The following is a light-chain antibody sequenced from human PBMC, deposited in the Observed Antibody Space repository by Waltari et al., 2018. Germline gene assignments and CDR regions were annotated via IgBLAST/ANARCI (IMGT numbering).Light chain of an antibody. CDR3: CSYAGSSTYVL. Sequence: QSALTQPASVSGSLGQPITISCPGANSDVGTYNLVSGYQQHPGKAPKLMIYEGSKRPSGVSNRFSGSQSGNTASLTISGLQAEDDGDYYCCSYAGSSTYVLFGGGTKLTVL. V-gene: IGLV2-23*01. CDR2: EGS. J-gene: IGLJ2*01. CDR1: NSDVGTYNL.